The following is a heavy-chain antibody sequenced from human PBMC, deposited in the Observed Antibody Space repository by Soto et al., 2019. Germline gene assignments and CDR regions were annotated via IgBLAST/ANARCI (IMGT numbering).Heavy chain of an antibody. Sequence: PGGSLRLSCILSGFTFNAYTMNWVRQAPGKGLGWVSSISSSSTYIYYADSVKGRFTISRDNTNNSLYLQMNSLTTDDTGLYYCASAVTMGWSPQGYWGQGTPVTVSS. D-gene: IGHD4-17*01. J-gene: IGHJ4*02. CDR3: ASAVTMGWSPQGY. CDR1: GFTFNAYT. CDR2: ISSSSTYI. V-gene: IGHV3-21*06.